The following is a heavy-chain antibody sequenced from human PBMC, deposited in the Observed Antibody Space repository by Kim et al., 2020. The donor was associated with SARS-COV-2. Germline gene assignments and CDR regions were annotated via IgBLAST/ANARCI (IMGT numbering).Heavy chain of an antibody. Sequence: GYADAVKGRFTISRDNGKNALFLQMNSLRTEDTALYYCARDLYSSSYNYSGMDVWGQGTTVTVSS. D-gene: IGHD6-6*01. V-gene: IGHV3-9*01. CDR3: ARDLYSSSYNYSGMDV. J-gene: IGHJ6*02.